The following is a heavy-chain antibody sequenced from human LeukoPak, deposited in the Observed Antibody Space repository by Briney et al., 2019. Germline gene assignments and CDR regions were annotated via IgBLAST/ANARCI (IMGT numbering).Heavy chain of an antibody. CDR3: ARLSSGWYPIDY. CDR1: GGSISSNY. D-gene: IGHD6-19*01. V-gene: IGHV4-59*08. J-gene: IGHJ4*02. Sequence: SETLSLTCTVSGGSISSNYWSWIRQPPGKGLECIGYIYYSGSTNYNPSLKSRITISVDTSKNQFSLKLSSVTAADTAVYYCARLSSGWYPIDYWGQGTLVTVSS. CDR2: IYYSGST.